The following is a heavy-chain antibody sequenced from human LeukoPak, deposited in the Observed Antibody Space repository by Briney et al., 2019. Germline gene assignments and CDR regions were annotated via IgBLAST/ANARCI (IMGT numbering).Heavy chain of an antibody. D-gene: IGHD4-17*01. V-gene: IGHV3-23*01. CDR3: AKRLAGTTRAFDY. CDR2: ISNSDGST. J-gene: IGHJ4*02. CDR1: GFTFSSYV. Sequence: GGSLGLSCAASGFTFSSYVMTWVRQAPGKGLEWVSGISNSDGSTYYADSVKGRFTTSRDNSKNTLCLQMNSLRADDTAVYYCAKRLAGTTRAFDYWGQGTLVTVSS.